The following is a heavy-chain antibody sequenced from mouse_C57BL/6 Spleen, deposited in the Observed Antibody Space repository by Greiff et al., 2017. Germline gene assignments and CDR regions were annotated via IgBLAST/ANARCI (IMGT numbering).Heavy chain of an antibody. CDR2: IDPENGDT. CDR3: TTDSVTSFAY. J-gene: IGHJ3*01. V-gene: IGHV14-4*01. D-gene: IGHD2-12*01. Sequence: VQLKQSGAELVRPGASVSLSCTASGFNITDDYMRWVKQRPEQGLEWIGWIDPENGDTEYASKFQGKATITADTSSNTAYLQLSVLTAEDTAVYYCTTDSVTSFAYWGQGTLVTVSA. CDR1: GFNITDDY.